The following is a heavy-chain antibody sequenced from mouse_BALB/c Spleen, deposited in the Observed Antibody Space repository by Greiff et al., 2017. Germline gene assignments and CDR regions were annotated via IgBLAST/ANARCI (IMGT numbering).Heavy chain of an antibody. CDR2: ISSGSSTI. D-gene: IGHD1-2*01. CDR1: GFTFSSFG. J-gene: IGHJ4*01. CDR3: ARWGYYGLYYAMDY. V-gene: IGHV5-17*02. Sequence: EVHLVESGGGLVQPGGSRKLSCAASGFTFSSFGMHWVRQAPEKGLEWVAYISSGSSTIYYADTVKGRFTISRDNPKNTLFLQMTSLRSEDTAMYYCARWGYYGLYYAMDYWGQGTSVTVSS.